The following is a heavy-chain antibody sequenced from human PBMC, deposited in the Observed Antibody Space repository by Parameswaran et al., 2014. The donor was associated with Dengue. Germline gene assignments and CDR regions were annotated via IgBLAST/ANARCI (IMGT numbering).Heavy chain of an antibody. Sequence: PGKGLEWIGEINHSGSTNYNPSLKSRVTISVDTSKNQFSLKLSSVTAADTAVYYCARGGYSSSWHNYWYFDLWGRGTLVTVSS. CDR2: INHSGST. CDR3: ARGGYSSSWHNYWYFDL. D-gene: IGHD6-13*01. V-gene: IGHV4-34*01. J-gene: IGHJ2*01.